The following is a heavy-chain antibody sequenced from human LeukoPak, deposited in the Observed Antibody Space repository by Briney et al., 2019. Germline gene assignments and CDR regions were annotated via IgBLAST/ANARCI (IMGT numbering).Heavy chain of an antibody. CDR1: GYSINSVGYY. CDR3: ARDPHSGYGSDY. D-gene: IGHD5-12*01. Sequence: SLNLSFTCTVYGYSINSVGYYWNWIRQRPGQGRGRIGYIYYTGSAYYNPCRKSQVLISLATSKNQFSLNVSSVTAADTAVYYCARDPHSGYGSDYCGQGTLVTVTS. V-gene: IGHV4-31*02. CDR2: IYYTGSA. J-gene: IGHJ4*02.